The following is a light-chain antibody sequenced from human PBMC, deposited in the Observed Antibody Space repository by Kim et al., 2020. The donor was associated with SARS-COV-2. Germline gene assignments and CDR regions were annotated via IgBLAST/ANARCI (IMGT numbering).Light chain of an antibody. V-gene: IGKV3-15*01. CDR1: QSVSNS. CDR2: GAS. J-gene: IGKJ1*01. CDR3: QQYNNWPET. Sequence: VSPGERATLTCRASQSVSNSLAWYQQKPGQAPRLLIYGASTRATGIPARFSGSGSRTEFTLTISSLQSEDFAVYYCQQYNNWPETLGQGTKVDIK.